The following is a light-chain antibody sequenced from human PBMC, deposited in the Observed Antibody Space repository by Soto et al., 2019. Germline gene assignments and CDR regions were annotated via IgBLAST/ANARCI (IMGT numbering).Light chain of an antibody. CDR1: QSVSSN. J-gene: IGKJ1*01. CDR2: GAS. CDR3: QRYNNWWK. V-gene: IGKV3-15*01. Sequence: EIVMTQSPATLSVPPGERATLSCRASQSVSSNLAWYQQKPGQAPRLLIYGASTRATGIPARFSGRGSGTEFTLTISSLQSEDFAVYYCQRYNNWWKVGQ.